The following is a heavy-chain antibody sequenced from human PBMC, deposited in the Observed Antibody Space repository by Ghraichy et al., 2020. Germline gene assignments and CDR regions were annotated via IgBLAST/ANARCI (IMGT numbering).Heavy chain of an antibody. D-gene: IGHD6-13*01. Sequence: SETLSLTCTVSGGSISSYYWSWIRQPPGKGLEWIGYIYYSGSTNYNPSLKSRVTISVDTSKNQFSLKLSSVTAADTAVYYCARHAHSSSWSTEIDYWGQGTLVTVSS. J-gene: IGHJ4*02. CDR2: IYYSGST. CDR3: ARHAHSSSWSTEIDY. V-gene: IGHV4-59*08. CDR1: GGSISSYY.